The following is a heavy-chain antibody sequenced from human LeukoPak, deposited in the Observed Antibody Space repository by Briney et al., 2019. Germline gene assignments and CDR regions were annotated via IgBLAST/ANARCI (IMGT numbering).Heavy chain of an antibody. Sequence: PSETLSLTCAVYGGSFSGYYWSWVRQPPGKGLEWIGEINHSGSTNYNPSLKSRVTISVDTSKNQFSLKLSSVTAADTAVYYCAREGGTVPYYYYYYMDVWGKGTTVTVSS. CDR2: INHSGST. D-gene: IGHD4-17*01. J-gene: IGHJ6*03. CDR1: GGSFSGYY. CDR3: AREGGTVPYYYYYYMDV. V-gene: IGHV4-34*01.